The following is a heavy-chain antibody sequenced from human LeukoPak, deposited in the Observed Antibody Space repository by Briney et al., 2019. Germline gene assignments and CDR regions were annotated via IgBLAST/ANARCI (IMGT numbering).Heavy chain of an antibody. J-gene: IGHJ6*02. D-gene: IGHD2-15*01. V-gene: IGHV1-18*01. CDR1: GYTFTSYG. CDR3: ARGVVVVVAATQGYYGMDV. CDR2: ISAYNGNT. Sequence: ASVKVSCKASGYTFTSYGISWVRQAPGQGLEWMGWISAYNGNTNYAQKLQGSVTMTTDTSTSTAYMELRSLRSDDTAVYYCARGVVVVVAATQGYYGMDVWGQGTTVTVSS.